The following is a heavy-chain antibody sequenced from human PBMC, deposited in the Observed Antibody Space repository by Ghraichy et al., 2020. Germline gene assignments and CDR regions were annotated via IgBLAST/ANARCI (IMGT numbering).Heavy chain of an antibody. CDR1: GGSISSYY. CDR2: IYYSGST. J-gene: IGHJ4*02. D-gene: IGHD1-26*01. V-gene: IGHV4-59*01. CDR3: ARGSYWGLTFDY. Sequence: SETLSLTCTVSGGSISSYYWSWIRQPPGKGLEWIGYIYYSGSTNYNPSLKSRVTISVDTSKNQFSLKLSSVTAADTAVYYCARGSYWGLTFDYWGQGTLVTVSS.